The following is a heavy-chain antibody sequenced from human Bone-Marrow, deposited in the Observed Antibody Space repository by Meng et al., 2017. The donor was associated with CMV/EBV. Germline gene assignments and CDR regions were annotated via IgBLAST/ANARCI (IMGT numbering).Heavy chain of an antibody. Sequence: GSLRLSCTVSGGSISSSSYYWGWIRQPPGKGLEWIGSIYYSGSTYYNPSLKSRVTISVDTSKNQFSLKLSSVTAADTAVYYCARHPGRRYDNWFDPWGQGTLVTGSS. V-gene: IGHV4-39*01. CDR2: IYYSGST. CDR3: ARHPGRRYDNWFDP. J-gene: IGHJ5*02. CDR1: GGSISSSSYY. D-gene: IGHD1-1*01.